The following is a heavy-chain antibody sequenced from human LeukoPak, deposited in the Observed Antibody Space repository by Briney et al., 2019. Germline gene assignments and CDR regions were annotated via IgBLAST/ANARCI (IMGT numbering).Heavy chain of an antibody. CDR1: GLTVSNHW. Sequence: GSLRLSCVASGLTVSNHWMSWVRQAPGKGLEWVANIREERGQEYYVDSVKGRFTISKNGAKNSLYLQMNTLRVEDTAMYYCASLDTAKQPLANHWGQGTLVTVSS. V-gene: IGHV3-7*03. J-gene: IGHJ5*02. D-gene: IGHD5-18*01. CDR2: IREERGQE. CDR3: ASLDTAKQPLANH.